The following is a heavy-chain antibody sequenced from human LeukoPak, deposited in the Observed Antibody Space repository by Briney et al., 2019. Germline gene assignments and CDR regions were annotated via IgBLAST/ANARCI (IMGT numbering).Heavy chain of an antibody. CDR2: IISGVST. Sequence: PGGSLRLSCAASGFTFSSYAMSWVRHAPGKGLGWVSGIISGVSTYSADSPKGRVTVSRDKSKNTKSLEMNSLRAEDTAIYYCAKDTSPYTSGGHYFDWWGQGTLVTVSS. CDR1: GFTFSSYA. J-gene: IGHJ4*02. CDR3: AKDTSPYTSGGHYFDW. D-gene: IGHD6-19*01. V-gene: IGHV3-23*01.